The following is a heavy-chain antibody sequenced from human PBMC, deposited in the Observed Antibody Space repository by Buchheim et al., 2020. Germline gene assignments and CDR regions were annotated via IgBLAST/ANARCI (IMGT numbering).Heavy chain of an antibody. D-gene: IGHD3-10*01. CDR3: AKDRVYYYGSGRWRGHREPAFDI. CDR2: IRSKANSYAT. Sequence: EVQLVESGGGLVQPGGSLKLSCAASGFTFSGSAMHWVRQASGKGLEWVGRIRSKANSYATAYAASVKGRFTISRDNSKNTLYLQMNSLRAEDTAVYYCAKDRVYYYGSGRWRGHREPAFDIWGQGT. V-gene: IGHV3-73*02. J-gene: IGHJ3*02. CDR1: GFTFSGSA.